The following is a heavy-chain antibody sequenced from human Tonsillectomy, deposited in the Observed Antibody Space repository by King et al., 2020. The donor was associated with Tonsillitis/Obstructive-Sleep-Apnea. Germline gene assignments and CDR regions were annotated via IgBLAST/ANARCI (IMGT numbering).Heavy chain of an antibody. D-gene: IGHD3-9*01. CDR3: ARVYYDILTGYYGRAGNYYYYGMDV. CDR2: ISAYNGNT. CDR1: GYTFTSYG. V-gene: IGHV1-18*01. J-gene: IGHJ6*02. Sequence: QLVQSGADVKKPGASVKVSCKASGYTFTSYGISWVRQAPGQGLEWMGWISAYNGNTNYAQKLQGRVTMTTDTSTSTAYMELRSLRSDDTAVYYCARVYYDILTGYYGRAGNYYYYGMDVWGQGTTVTVSS.